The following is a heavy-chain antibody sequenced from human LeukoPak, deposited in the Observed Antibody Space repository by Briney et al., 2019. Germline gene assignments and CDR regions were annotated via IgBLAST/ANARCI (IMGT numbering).Heavy chain of an antibody. CDR2: IYYSGST. CDR3: AREYCSGGSCYTS. Sequence: SETLSLTCTVSGGSIGSTYYYWGWIRQPPGKGLEWIGSIYYSGSTYYNPSLKSRVTISVDTSKNQFSLKLSSVTAADTAVYYCAREYCSGGSCYTSWGQGTLVTVSS. V-gene: IGHV4-39*02. J-gene: IGHJ5*02. CDR1: GGSIGSTYYY. D-gene: IGHD2-15*01.